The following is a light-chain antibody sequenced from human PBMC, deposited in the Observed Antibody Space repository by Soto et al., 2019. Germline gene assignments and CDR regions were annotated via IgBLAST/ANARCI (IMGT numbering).Light chain of an antibody. Sequence: EIVMTQFPATLSVSPGESATLSCRASQSVHTKLAWYQQKPGRAPRLLIYDTSTRATGVSARFGGSWSGTEFTLTISSLQSEDCAVYFCQQYNDWPPEYTFGQGTKLEIK. CDR1: QSVHTK. CDR3: QQYNDWPPEYT. J-gene: IGKJ2*01. V-gene: IGKV3-15*01. CDR2: DTS.